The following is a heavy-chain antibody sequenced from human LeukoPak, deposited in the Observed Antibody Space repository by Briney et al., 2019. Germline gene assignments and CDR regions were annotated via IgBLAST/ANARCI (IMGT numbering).Heavy chain of an antibody. V-gene: IGHV4-34*01. J-gene: IGHJ4*02. D-gene: IGHD3-3*01. CDR1: GGSFSGYY. CDR2: INHSGST. CDR3: ARGVPFGVAIIDYFDY. Sequence: SETLSLTCAVYGGSFSGYYWSWIRQPPGKGLEWIGEINHSGSTNYNPSLKSRVTISVDTSKSQFSLKLSSVTAADTAVYYCARGVPFGVAIIDYFDYWGQGTLVTVSS.